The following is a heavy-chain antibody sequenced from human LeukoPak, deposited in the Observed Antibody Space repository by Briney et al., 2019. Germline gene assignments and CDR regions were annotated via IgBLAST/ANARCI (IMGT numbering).Heavy chain of an antibody. CDR1: GDSISSSSNY. CDR3: ARRGTSDWAYYFDF. Sequence: SETLSLTCDVSGDSISSSSNYWGWVRHLPGKGLEWIGSVYRSGSTYYNPSPKSRVTISVDTSKNQFTLNLTSVTAADTAVYHCARRGTSDWAYYFDFWGPGSLLTVSS. J-gene: IGHJ4*02. V-gene: IGHV4-39*01. CDR2: VYRSGST. D-gene: IGHD6-19*01.